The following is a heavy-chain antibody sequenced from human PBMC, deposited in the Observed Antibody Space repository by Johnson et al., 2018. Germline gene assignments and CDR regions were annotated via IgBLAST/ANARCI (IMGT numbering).Heavy chain of an antibody. V-gene: IGHV3-66*02. CDR1: GFTVSGDY. J-gene: IGHJ3*02. CDR2: IYSEGST. D-gene: IGHD3-10*01. Sequence: VQLVQSGGGLVQXGGSLRLSCAASGFTVSGDYMNWVRQAPGKGLEWVSVIYSEGSTHYADSVKGRFTISRDIPKNTLYLQMNSLRAEDTAVYFFARTSRGAFEIWGQGTMVSVSS. CDR3: ARTSRGAFEI.